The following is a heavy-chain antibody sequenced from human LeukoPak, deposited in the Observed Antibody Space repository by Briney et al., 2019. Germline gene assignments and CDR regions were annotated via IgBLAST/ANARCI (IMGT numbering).Heavy chain of an antibody. CDR2: IYSGGAI. J-gene: IGHJ4*02. V-gene: IGHV3-53*01. Sequence: GGSLRLSCVASGFAVGRNYMSWVRQAPGKGLECVSLIYSGGAIRYADSVKGRFTISGDSSKNTLFLQMNGLTVEDTARYYCARRPGNWGQGILVTVSS. D-gene: IGHD1-14*01. CDR3: ARRPGN. CDR1: GFAVGRNY.